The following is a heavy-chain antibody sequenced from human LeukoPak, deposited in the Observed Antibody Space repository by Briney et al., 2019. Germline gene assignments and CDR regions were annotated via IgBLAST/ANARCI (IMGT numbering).Heavy chain of an antibody. CDR3: AKEGTVTTFSGLGFDY. V-gene: IGHV3-7*01. J-gene: IGHJ4*02. CDR2: IKEDGSEK. Sequence: GGSLRLSCAASGFTFTSYWMTWVRQAPGTGLELVANIKEDGSEKYYADSVKGRFTISRDNSKNTLYLQMNSLRAEDTAVYYCAKEGTVTTFSGLGFDYWGQGTLVTVSS. D-gene: IGHD4-17*01. CDR1: GFTFTSYW.